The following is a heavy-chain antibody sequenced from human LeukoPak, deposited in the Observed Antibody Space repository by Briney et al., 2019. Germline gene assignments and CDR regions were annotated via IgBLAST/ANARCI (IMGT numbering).Heavy chain of an antibody. CDR1: GFTVSSNF. J-gene: IGHJ4*02. CDR3: VRVAPPLAMITIVDY. D-gene: IGHD3-16*01. CDR2: LYTGGST. V-gene: IGHV3-53*01. Sequence: GGSLRLSCAASGFTVSSNFMSWFRQAPGKGLEWVSVLYTGGSTHYADSVKGRFTISRDISKNTVYLQMNSLRAEDTAVYYCVRVAPPLAMITIVDYWGQGTLVTVSS.